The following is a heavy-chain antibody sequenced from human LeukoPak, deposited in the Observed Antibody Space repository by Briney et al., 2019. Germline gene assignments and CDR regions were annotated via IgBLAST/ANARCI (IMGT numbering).Heavy chain of an antibody. V-gene: IGHV3-7*03. D-gene: IGHD3-22*01. CDR2: IKQDGSEK. CDR1: GFTFSSYW. CDR3: AKGSYYDSSGSFYFDY. J-gene: IGHJ4*02. Sequence: GGSLRLSCAASGFTFSSYWMSWVRQAPGKGLEWVANIKQDGSEKYYVDSVKGRFTISRDNAKNSLYLQMNSLRAEDTAAYYCAKGSYYDSSGSFYFDYWGQGTLVTVSS.